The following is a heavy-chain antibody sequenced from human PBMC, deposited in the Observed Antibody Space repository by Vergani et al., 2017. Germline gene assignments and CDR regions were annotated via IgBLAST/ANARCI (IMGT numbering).Heavy chain of an antibody. V-gene: IGHV3-30*02. CDR1: GFTFSNFG. D-gene: IGHD2-21*02. Sequence: QVQLVESAGGVVQPGGSLRLSCAASGFTFSNFGMHWIRQAPGKGLEWLAYIGKYGINTRYRDAVKGRFTVSRDNSKDILYLQMDSLRSEDTALYYCAKYLRDSTDGLPDSWGPETLVIVSS. CDR2: IGKYGINT. J-gene: IGHJ4*02. CDR3: AKYLRDSTDGLPDS.